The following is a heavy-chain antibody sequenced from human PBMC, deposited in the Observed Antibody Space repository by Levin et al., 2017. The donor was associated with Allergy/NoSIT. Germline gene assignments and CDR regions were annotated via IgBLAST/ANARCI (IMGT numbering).Heavy chain of an antibody. V-gene: IGHV4-34*01. CDR3: ARAFYDYIWGSSDDAFDI. Sequence: SSETLSLTCAVYGGSFSGYYWSWIRQPPGKGLEWIGEINHSGSTNYNPSLKSRVTISVDTSKNQFSLKLSSVTAADTAVYYCARAFYDYIWGSSDDAFDIWGQGTMVTVSS. D-gene: IGHD3-16*01. CDR2: INHSGST. CDR1: GGSFSGYY. J-gene: IGHJ3*02.